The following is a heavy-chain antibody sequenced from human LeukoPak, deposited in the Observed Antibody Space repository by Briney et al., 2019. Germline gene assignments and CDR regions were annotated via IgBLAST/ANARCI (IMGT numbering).Heavy chain of an antibody. CDR1: GGSISSYY. CDR2: IYTSGST. V-gene: IGHV4-4*07. CDR3: ARADYDFWSGHHYYYYMDV. J-gene: IGHJ6*03. D-gene: IGHD3-3*01. Sequence: SETLSLTCTVSGGSISSYYWSWIRQPAGKGLEWIGRIYTSGSTNYNPSLKSRVTMSVDTSKNQFSLKLSSVTAADTAVYYCARADYDFWSGHHYYYYMDVWGKGTTVTVSS.